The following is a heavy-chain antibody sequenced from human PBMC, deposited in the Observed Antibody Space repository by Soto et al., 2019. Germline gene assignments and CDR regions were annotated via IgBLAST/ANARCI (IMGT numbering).Heavy chain of an antibody. Sequence: VASVKVSCKVSGKRSSDYNIHWVRQAPGKGPEWMGLVDPEDGETFYAEKFQGRVTITADTSIDTVYMVLSSLRSDDSAVYYCGHSGDYYALNVWGQGTTVTVSS. D-gene: IGHD3-22*01. J-gene: IGHJ6*02. CDR3: GHSGDYYALNV. CDR1: GKRSSDYN. V-gene: IGHV1-69-2*01. CDR2: VDPEDGET.